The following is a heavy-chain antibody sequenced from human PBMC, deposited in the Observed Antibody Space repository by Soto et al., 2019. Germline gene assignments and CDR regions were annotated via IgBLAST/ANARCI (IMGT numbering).Heavy chain of an antibody. D-gene: IGHD2-15*01. V-gene: IGHV1-18*01. CDR3: VRYLRYCSGGICYGFGIDD. Sequence: VQLVQPGAEVQKPGASVKISFKFSAYNFTIYGISWVRQDPGQGLEWKGWLSGYNGDTNYAQSRQGRVTMTTETSTATVDMELSILRSADTSVDYRVRYLRYCSGGICYGFGIDDRGQGTQVNVSS. CDR2: LSGYNGDT. CDR1: AYNFTIYG. J-gene: IGHJ4*01.